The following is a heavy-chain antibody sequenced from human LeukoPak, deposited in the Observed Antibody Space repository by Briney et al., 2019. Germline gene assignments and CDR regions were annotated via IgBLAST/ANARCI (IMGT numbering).Heavy chain of an antibody. J-gene: IGHJ3*02. CDR3: AATVVTAPAGAFSI. D-gene: IGHD2-21*02. CDR2: IYHSGST. CDR1: GGSISSGYY. Sequence: ASQTLSLTCTVSGGSISSGYYWGWIRQPPGKGLEWIGEIYHSGSTNYNPSLKSRVTISVDKSKNQFSLKLSSVTAADTAVYYCAATVVTAPAGAFSIGARRTMDTVSS. V-gene: IGHV4-38-2*02.